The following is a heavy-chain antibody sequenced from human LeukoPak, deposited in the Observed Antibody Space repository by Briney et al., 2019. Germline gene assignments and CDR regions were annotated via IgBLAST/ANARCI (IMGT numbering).Heavy chain of an antibody. J-gene: IGHJ4*02. D-gene: IGHD1-1*01. Sequence: ASVKVSCKASGYTFTGYYMHWVRQAPGQGLEWMGWINTNTGNPTYAQGFTGRFVFSLDTSVSTAYLQISSLKAEGTAVYYCVCGKGSFDYWGQGTLVTVSS. V-gene: IGHV7-4-1*02. CDR3: VCGKGSFDY. CDR2: INTNTGNP. CDR1: GYTFTGYY.